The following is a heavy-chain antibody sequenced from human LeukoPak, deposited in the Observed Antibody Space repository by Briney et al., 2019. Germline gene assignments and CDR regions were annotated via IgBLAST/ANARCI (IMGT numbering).Heavy chain of an antibody. V-gene: IGHV3-7*01. J-gene: IGHJ4*02. CDR1: GFTFTSYW. D-gene: IGHD6-6*01. Sequence: GGSLRLSCAASGFTFTSYWMSWVRQAPGKGLEGVANITQDGSEKYYVDSVEGRFTISRDNAKNSLSLQMNSLRGEDTAVYYCVRALGSSSADYWGQGTLVTVSS. CDR3: VRALGSSSADY. CDR2: ITQDGSEK.